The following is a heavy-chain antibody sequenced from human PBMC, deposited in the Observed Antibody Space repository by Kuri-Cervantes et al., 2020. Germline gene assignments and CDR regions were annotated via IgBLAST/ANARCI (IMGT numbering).Heavy chain of an antibody. CDR1: GFTFSSYV. Sequence: LSLTCAASGFTFSSYVMSWVRQAPGKGLEWVSAISGSGGSTYYADSVKGRFTISRDNSKNTLYLQMNSLRAEDTAVYYCAKLYCSSTSCSFFDYWGQGTLVTVSS. D-gene: IGHD2-2*01. CDR2: ISGSGGST. J-gene: IGHJ4*02. V-gene: IGHV3-23*01. CDR3: AKLYCSSTSCSFFDY.